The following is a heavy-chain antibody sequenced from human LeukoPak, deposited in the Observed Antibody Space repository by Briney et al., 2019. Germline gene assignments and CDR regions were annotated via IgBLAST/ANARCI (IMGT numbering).Heavy chain of an antibody. J-gene: IGHJ4*02. CDR1: GITFSNSA. V-gene: IGHV3-23*01. CDR3: ARRFGY. Sequence: GGSLRLSCVPSGITFSNSALSWVRQAPGKGLEWVSTITKSGDKTYYADSVKGLFTISRDDAKNSLYLQMNSLRAEDTAVYYCARRFGYWGQGTLVTVSS. CDR2: ITKSGDKT.